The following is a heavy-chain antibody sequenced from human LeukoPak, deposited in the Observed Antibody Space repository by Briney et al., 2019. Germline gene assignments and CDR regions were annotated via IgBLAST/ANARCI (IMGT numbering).Heavy chain of an antibody. CDR1: GFTFSGYE. J-gene: IGHJ4*02. D-gene: IGHD2-2*01. V-gene: IGHV3-30*18. Sequence: GGSLRLSCSASGFTFSGYEMHWVRQAPGKGLEWVAVISHDGSNEDYADSVKGRFTISRDNSKNTLYLEMNSLRVEDTAVYYCAKGPFGSCSSPSCYSFDYWGQGTLVSVSS. CDR3: AKGPFGSCSSPSCYSFDY. CDR2: ISHDGSNE.